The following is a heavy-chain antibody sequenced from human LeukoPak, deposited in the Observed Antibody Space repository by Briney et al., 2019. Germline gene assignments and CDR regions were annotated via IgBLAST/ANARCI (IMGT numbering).Heavy chain of an antibody. CDR2: IRYDGVNK. Sequence: GGSLRLSCAASGFVFSNYGMHWVRQAPGKGLEWVAFIRYDGVNKYYGDSVKGRFTISRDNSKNTLYLQMNSLRAEDTAVYYCASQYSGSYFRPNFDYWGQGTLVTVSS. V-gene: IGHV3-30*02. J-gene: IGHJ4*02. CDR3: ASQYSGSYFRPNFDY. D-gene: IGHD1-26*01. CDR1: GFVFSNYG.